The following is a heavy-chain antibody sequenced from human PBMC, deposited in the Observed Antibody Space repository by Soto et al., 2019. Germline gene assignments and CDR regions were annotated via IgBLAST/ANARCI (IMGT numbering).Heavy chain of an antibody. D-gene: IGHD2-15*01. J-gene: IGHJ5*02. CDR2: IYYSGDT. CDR3: VRDVAAAVTNWFDP. CDR1: GASISSDSYY. V-gene: IGHV4-31*03. Sequence: QVQLQESGPGLVKPSQTLSLTCTVSGASISSDSYYWSWIRQHPGKGLEWIGYIYYSGDTYYNPSLKSRVTISVDPSNNQFSPKVNSVTAADTAVYYCVRDVAAAVTNWFDPWGQGTLVTVSS.